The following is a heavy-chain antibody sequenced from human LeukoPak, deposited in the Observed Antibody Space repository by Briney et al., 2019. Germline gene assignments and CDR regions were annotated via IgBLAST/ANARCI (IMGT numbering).Heavy chain of an antibody. Sequence: GGSLRLSCAASGFTFSSYAMSWVRQAPGKGLEWVSYISSSSSTIYYADSVKGRFTISRDNAKNSLYLQMNSLRAEDTAVYYCARGIGRSPAANRFDYWGQGTLVTVSS. CDR3: ARGIGRSPAANRFDY. V-gene: IGHV3-48*01. J-gene: IGHJ4*02. D-gene: IGHD2-2*01. CDR1: GFTFSSYA. CDR2: ISSSSSTI.